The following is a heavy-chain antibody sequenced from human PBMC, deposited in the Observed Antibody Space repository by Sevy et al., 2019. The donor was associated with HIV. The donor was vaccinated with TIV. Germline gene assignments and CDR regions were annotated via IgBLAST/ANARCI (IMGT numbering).Heavy chain of an antibody. V-gene: IGHV3-33*01. D-gene: IGHD3-22*01. CDR3: AMNYYDSSGCSFFFDY. Sequence: GGSLRLSCAASGFTFSSYGMHWVRQAPGKGLEWVAVIWYDGSNKYYADSVKGRFTISRDNSKNTLYLQMNSLRAEDPGVYYCAMNYYDSSGCSFFFDYWGQGTLVTVSS. J-gene: IGHJ4*02. CDR1: GFTFSSYG. CDR2: IWYDGSNK.